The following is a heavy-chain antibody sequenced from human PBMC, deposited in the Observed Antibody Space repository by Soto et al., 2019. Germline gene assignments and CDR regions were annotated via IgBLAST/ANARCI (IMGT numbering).Heavy chain of an antibody. CDR1: GGSSSGYY. Sequence: SETLSLTCAVYGGSSSGYYWSWIRQPPGKGLEWIGEINHSGSTNYNPSLKSRVTISVDTSKNQFSLKLSSVTAADTAVYYCARFWRGTYYYYGMDVWGQGTTVTVSS. V-gene: IGHV4-34*01. D-gene: IGHD3-3*01. CDR2: INHSGST. CDR3: ARFWRGTYYYYGMDV. J-gene: IGHJ6*02.